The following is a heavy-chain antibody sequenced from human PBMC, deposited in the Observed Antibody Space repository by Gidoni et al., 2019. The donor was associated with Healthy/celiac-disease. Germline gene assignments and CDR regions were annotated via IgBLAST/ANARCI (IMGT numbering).Heavy chain of an antibody. V-gene: IGHV1-18*01. CDR2: ISAYNGNT. J-gene: IGHJ6*02. CDR1: GYTFTSYG. Sequence: QVQLVQSGAEVKKPGASVKVSCKASGYTFTSYGISWVRQAPGQGLEWMGWISAYNGNTNYAQKLQGRVTMTTDTSTSTAYMELRSLRSDDTAVYYCARDQYSDYYDSSGYYSLYYYYYGMDVLGQGTTVTVSS. D-gene: IGHD3-22*01. CDR3: ARDQYSDYYDSSGYYSLYYYYYGMDV.